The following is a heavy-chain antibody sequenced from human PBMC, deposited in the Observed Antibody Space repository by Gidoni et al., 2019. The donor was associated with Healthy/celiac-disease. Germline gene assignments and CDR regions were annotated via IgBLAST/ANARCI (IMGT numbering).Heavy chain of an antibody. CDR3: AREMYYDFWSGYYSPFGY. J-gene: IGHJ4*02. CDR2: INAGNGNT. Sequence: QVQLVQSGAEVKKPGASVKVSCKASGYTFTSYAMHWVRQAPGQRLEWMGWINAGNGNTKYSQKFQGRVTITRDTSASTAYMELSSLRSEDTAVYYCAREMYYDFWSGYYSPFGYWGQGTLVTVSS. D-gene: IGHD3-3*01. V-gene: IGHV1-3*01. CDR1: GYTFTSYA.